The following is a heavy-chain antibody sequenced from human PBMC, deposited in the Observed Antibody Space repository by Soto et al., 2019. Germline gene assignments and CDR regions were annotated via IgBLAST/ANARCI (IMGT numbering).Heavy chain of an antibody. V-gene: IGHV1-69*13. CDR3: AREGGYCTNGVCYSTYGMDV. CDR1: GGTFSSYA. CDR2: IIPIFGTA. J-gene: IGHJ6*02. D-gene: IGHD2-8*01. Sequence: GASVKVSCKASGGTFSSYAISWVRQAPGQGLEWMGGIIPIFGTANYAQKFQGRVTITADESTSTAYMELSSLRSEDTAVYYCAREGGYCTNGVCYSTYGMDVWGQGTTVTVSS.